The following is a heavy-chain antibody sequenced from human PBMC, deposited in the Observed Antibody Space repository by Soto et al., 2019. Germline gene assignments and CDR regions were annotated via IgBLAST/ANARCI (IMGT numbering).Heavy chain of an antibody. Sequence: SETLSLTCSVSGDSVSSGDYYWSWIRQPPGKGLGWIGHVYFSGSTNYIPSLKSRLTMSVDTAKNQFSLKLNSVTAADTAVYYCARIPVDTYMIYWSDPWGQGTQVTVSS. V-gene: IGHV4-61*08. CDR3: ARIPVDTYMIYWSDP. D-gene: IGHD3-16*01. J-gene: IGHJ5*02. CDR2: VYFSGST. CDR1: GDSVSSGDYY.